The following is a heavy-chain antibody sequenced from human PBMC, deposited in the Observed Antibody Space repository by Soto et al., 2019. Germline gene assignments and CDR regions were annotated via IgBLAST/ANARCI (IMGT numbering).Heavy chain of an antibody. Sequence: GESLKIPCKGSGYSFAGYWITWVRQKPGKGLEWMGRIDPSDSQTYYSPSFRGHVTISVTKSITTVFLQWSSLRASDTAMYYCARQIYDSDTGPNFQYYFDSWGQGTPVTVSS. J-gene: IGHJ4*02. CDR2: IDPSDSQT. V-gene: IGHV5-10-1*01. D-gene: IGHD3-22*01. CDR3: ARQIYDSDTGPNFQYYFDS. CDR1: GYSFAGYW.